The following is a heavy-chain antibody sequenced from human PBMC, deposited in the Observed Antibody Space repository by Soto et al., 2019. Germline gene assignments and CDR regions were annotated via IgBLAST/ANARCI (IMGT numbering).Heavy chain of an antibody. CDR2: INAGNGNT. CDR1: GYTFTSYA. J-gene: IGHJ3*02. CDR3: AKDSSSGSYDAFDI. D-gene: IGHD6-19*01. Sequence: ASVKVACKASGYTFTSYAMHWVRQAPGQRLEWMGWINAGNGNTKYSQKFQGRVTITRDTSASTAYMELSSLRSEDTAVYYCAKDSSSGSYDAFDIWGQGTMVTVSS. V-gene: IGHV1-3*01.